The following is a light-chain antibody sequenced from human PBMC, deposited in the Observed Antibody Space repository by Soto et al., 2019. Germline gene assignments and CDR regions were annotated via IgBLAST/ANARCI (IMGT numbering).Light chain of an antibody. J-gene: IGKJ1*01. CDR3: QHYNSYSEA. CDR1: QSISSW. Sequence: DIQMTQSPSTLSASVGDRVTITCRASQSISSWLAWYQQKPGKAPKLLISKASILESGVSSRFSGSGSGTEFTLTISSLQPDDFATYYCQHYNSYSEAFGQGTKVDIK. CDR2: KAS. V-gene: IGKV1-5*03.